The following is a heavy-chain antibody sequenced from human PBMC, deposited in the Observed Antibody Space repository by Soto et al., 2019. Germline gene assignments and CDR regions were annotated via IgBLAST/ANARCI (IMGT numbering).Heavy chain of an antibody. Sequence: QVQLVESGGGVVQPGRSLRLSCAASGLTFSSYGMHWVRQAPGKGLEWVAVISYDESNKDYADSEKGRFTISRDNSKNTLYLQMNSLRAEDTAVYYCAKDLLRYFDWSPIDYWGQGTLVTVSS. J-gene: IGHJ4*02. V-gene: IGHV3-30*18. CDR2: ISYDESNK. CDR1: GLTFSSYG. CDR3: AKDLLRYFDWSPIDY. D-gene: IGHD3-9*01.